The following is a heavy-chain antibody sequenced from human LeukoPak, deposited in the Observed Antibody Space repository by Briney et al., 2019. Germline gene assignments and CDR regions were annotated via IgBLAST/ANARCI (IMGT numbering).Heavy chain of an antibody. V-gene: IGHV3-23*01. J-gene: IGHJ4*02. CDR2: ITDAVGST. CDR1: GFTGSNNY. CDR3: AKEIFSGLLYIDY. Sequence: GGSLRLSCAASGFTGSNNYVSWVRQAPGKGLEWVSAITDAVGSTHYADSVKGRFTISSDNSKNTVYLQMNSLRPEDMAVYYCAKEIFSGLLYIDYWGQGTLVTVSS. D-gene: IGHD5-12*01.